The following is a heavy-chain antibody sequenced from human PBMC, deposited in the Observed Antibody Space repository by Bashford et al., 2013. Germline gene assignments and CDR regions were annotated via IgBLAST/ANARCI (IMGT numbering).Heavy chain of an antibody. CDR1: GYTFSDYY. D-gene: IGHD1-26*01. CDR3: ARDGPVVGVWNAFDV. V-gene: IGHV1-2*02. CDR2: INPNPNSGAT. Sequence: ASVKVSCKASGYTFSDYYLHWVRQAPGQGLEWMGWINPNPNSGATKXAQKFQARVTMTRDASLGTAYMELSSLGSDDTAVYFCARDGPVVGVWNAFDVWGQG. J-gene: IGHJ3*01.